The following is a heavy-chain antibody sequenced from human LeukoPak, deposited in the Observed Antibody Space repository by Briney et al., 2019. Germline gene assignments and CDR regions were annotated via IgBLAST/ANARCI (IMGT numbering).Heavy chain of an antibody. CDR1: GGSISSYY. Sequence: SETLSLTCTVSGGSISSYYWSWIRQPAGKGLEWIGRIYTSGSTNYNPSLKSRVTISVDTSKNQFSLKLSSVTAADTAVYYCAREGNYYDSSGYYYPIDYWGQGTLVTVSS. D-gene: IGHD3-22*01. CDR3: AREGNYYDSSGYYYPIDY. J-gene: IGHJ4*02. V-gene: IGHV4-4*07. CDR2: IYTSGST.